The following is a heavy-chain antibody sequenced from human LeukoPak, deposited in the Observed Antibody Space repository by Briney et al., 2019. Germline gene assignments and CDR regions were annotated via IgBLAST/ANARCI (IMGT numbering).Heavy chain of an antibody. CDR3: ASPQLVRGVIP. CDR2: INHSGSA. Sequence: SETLSLTCAVYGGSFSGYYWSWIRQPPGKGLEWIGEINHSGSANYTPSLKSRVTISVDTSKNQFSLKLSSVTAADTAVYYCASPQLVRGVIPWGQGTLVTVSS. D-gene: IGHD3-10*01. CDR1: GGSFSGYY. J-gene: IGHJ5*02. V-gene: IGHV4-34*01.